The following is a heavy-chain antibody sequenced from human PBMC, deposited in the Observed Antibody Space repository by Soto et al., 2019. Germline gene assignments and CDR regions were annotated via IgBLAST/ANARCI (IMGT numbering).Heavy chain of an antibody. V-gene: IGHV4-59*08. CDR1: GGSISSYY. J-gene: IGHJ4*02. D-gene: IGHD3-10*01. Sequence: QVQLQESGPGLVKPSDTLSLACTVSGGSISSYYWSWIRQPPGKGLEWIGYIYYSGSTNYNPSLKSRVTISLDTSKNQFSLKLSSVTAADTAVYYCARHNYGSGSTYFDYWGQGTLVTVSS. CDR2: IYYSGST. CDR3: ARHNYGSGSTYFDY.